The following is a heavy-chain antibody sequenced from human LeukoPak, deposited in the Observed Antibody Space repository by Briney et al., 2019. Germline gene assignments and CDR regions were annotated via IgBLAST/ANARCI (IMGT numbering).Heavy chain of an antibody. CDR1: GFTFSTYW. Sequence: GGSLRLSCAASGFTFSTYWMSWVRQAPGKGLEWVANIKEDGSEKYYGDSVKGRFTISRDNAKNSLFLQMNSLRVEDTAVYYCAREWQGGIAAAGTRIEGDYWGQGTLVAVSS. J-gene: IGHJ4*02. D-gene: IGHD6-13*01. V-gene: IGHV3-7*01. CDR2: IKEDGSEK. CDR3: AREWQGGIAAAGTRIEGDY.